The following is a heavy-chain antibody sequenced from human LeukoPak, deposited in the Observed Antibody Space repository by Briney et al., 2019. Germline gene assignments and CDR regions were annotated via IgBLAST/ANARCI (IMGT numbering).Heavy chain of an antibody. D-gene: IGHD1-26*01. CDR1: GYSISSGYY. CDR3: ARVPNYSGSYSDAFDI. CDR2: IYHSGST. V-gene: IGHV4-38-2*02. J-gene: IGHJ3*02. Sequence: SETLSLTCTVSGYSISSGYYWGWIRQPPGKGLEWIGSIYHSGSTYYNPSLKSRVTISVDTSKNQFSLKLSSVTAADTAVYYCARVPNYSGSYSDAFDIWGQGTMVTVSS.